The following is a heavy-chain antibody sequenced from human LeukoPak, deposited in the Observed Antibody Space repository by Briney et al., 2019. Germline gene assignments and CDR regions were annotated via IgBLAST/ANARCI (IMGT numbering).Heavy chain of an antibody. Sequence: SETLSLTCAVYGGSFSGYYWSWIRQPPGKGLEWIGEINHSGSTNYNPSLKSRVTISVDTSKNQFSLKLSSVTAADTAVYYCCCGRPGGDWFDPWGQGTLVTVSS. CDR1: GGSFSGYY. V-gene: IGHV4-34*01. CDR2: INHSGST. J-gene: IGHJ5*02. D-gene: IGHD3-16*01. CDR3: CCGRPGGDWFDP.